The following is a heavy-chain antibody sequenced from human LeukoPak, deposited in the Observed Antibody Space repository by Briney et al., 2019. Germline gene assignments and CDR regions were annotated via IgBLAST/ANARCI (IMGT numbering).Heavy chain of an antibody. CDR2: ISSSGSTI. CDR1: GFTFSDYH. Sequence: KPGGSLRLSCAASGFTFSDYHMSWIRQAPGKGLEWVSYISSSGSTIYYADSVKGRFTISRDNAKNSLYLQMNSLRAEDTAVYYCARGSHGGEYYYYGMDVWGQGTTVTVSS. CDR3: ARGSHGGEYYYYGMDV. V-gene: IGHV3-11*01. J-gene: IGHJ6*02. D-gene: IGHD3-16*01.